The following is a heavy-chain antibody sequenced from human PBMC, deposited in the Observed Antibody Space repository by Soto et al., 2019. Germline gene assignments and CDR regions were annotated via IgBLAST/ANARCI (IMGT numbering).Heavy chain of an antibody. CDR2: IIPIFGTA. CDR3: AREEEYYYDSSGEGWFDP. CDR1: GGTFSSYA. J-gene: IGHJ5*02. V-gene: IGHV1-69*01. D-gene: IGHD3-22*01. Sequence: QVQLVQSGAEVKKPGSSVKVSCKASGGTFSSYAISWVRQAPGQGLEWMGGIIPIFGTANYAQKFKGRVTITADESTSTAYMELSSLRSEDTAVYYCAREEEYYYDSSGEGWFDPWGQGTLVTVSS.